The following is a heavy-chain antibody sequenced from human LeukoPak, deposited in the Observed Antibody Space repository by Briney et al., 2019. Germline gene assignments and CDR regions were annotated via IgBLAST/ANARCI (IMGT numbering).Heavy chain of an antibody. CDR1: GGSISSGSYY. J-gene: IGHJ4*02. CDR3: ASPDY. V-gene: IGHV4-61*02. CDR2: IYTSGST. Sequence: PSETLSLTCTVSGGSISSGSYYWSWIRQPAGKGLEWIGRIYTSGSTNYNPSLKSRVTISVDTSKNQFSLKLSPVTAADTAVYYCASPDYWGQGTLVTVSS.